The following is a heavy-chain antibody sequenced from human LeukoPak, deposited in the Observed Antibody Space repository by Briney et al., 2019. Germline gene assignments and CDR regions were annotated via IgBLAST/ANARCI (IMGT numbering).Heavy chain of an antibody. D-gene: IGHD1/OR15-1a*01. V-gene: IGHV3-23*01. CDR3: ARGLGYNWNTGFDY. J-gene: IGHJ4*02. Sequence: GGSLRLSCAASGFIFSSYAMSWVRQAPGQGLEWVSAISGSGGSTYYADSVKGRFTISRDNSKNTLYLQMNSLRAEDTAVYYCARGLGYNWNTGFDYWGQGTLVTVSS. CDR2: ISGSGGST. CDR1: GFIFSSYA.